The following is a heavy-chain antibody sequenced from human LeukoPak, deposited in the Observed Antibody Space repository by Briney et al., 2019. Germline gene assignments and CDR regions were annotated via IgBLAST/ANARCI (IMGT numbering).Heavy chain of an antibody. D-gene: IGHD6-13*01. CDR3: ARQTVAAPEVSGY. CDR1: GYTFTDYH. V-gene: IGHV1-2*02. J-gene: IGHJ4*02. CDR2: IHPNSGGT. Sequence: ASVKVSCKASGYTFTDYHIHWVRQAPGQGLEWMGWIHPNSGGTRYTRKFQGRVTMTRDTSISTTYMELSRLRSDDTAVYYCARQTVAAPEVSGYWGQGTLVTVSS.